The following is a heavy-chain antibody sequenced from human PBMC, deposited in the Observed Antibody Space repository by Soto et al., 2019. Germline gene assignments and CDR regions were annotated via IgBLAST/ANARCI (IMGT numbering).Heavy chain of an antibody. J-gene: IGHJ5*02. CDR3: ARGRLVRGVKRLDWFDP. V-gene: IGHV1-2*02. D-gene: IGHD3-10*01. Sequence: ASVKVSCKASGYTFTAYYMHWVRQAPGQGLEWMGSINPNSGGSNYAQQFQGRVTMTRGTSITTAYMELNRLRSDDTAIYYCARGRLVRGVKRLDWFDPWGQGTLVTVSS. CDR2: INPNSGGS. CDR1: GYTFTAYY.